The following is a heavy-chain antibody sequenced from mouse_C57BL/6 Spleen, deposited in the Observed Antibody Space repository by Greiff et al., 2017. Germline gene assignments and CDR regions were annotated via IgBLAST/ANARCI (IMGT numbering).Heavy chain of an antibody. CDR1: GYSITSGYD. CDR2: ISYSGST. J-gene: IGHJ3*01. D-gene: IGHD3-2*02. V-gene: IGHV3-1*01. CDR3: ARGGQLRDAWFAY. Sequence: VQLQQSGPGMVKPSQSLSLTCTVTGYSITSGYDWHWIRHFPGNKLEWMGYISYSGSTNYNPSLKSRISITHDTSKNHFFLKLNSVTTEDTATYYCARGGQLRDAWFAYWGQGTLVTVSA.